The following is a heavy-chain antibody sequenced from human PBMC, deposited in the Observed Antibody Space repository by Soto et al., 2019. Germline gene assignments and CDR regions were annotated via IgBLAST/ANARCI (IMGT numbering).Heavy chain of an antibody. V-gene: IGHV3-33*01. J-gene: IGHJ3*02. CDR2: IWYDGSNK. Sequence: QVQLVESGGGVVQPGRSLRLSCAASGFTFSSYGMHWVRQAPGKGLKWVAVIWYDGSNKYYADAVKGRLTISRDNSKKTLYLQMNSLRAEDTALYYCARDGVRANMYYYDSRCYPKAYDIWGQWTRVTVAS. CDR1: GFTFSSYG. CDR3: ARDGVRANMYYYDSRCYPKAYDI. D-gene: IGHD3-22*01.